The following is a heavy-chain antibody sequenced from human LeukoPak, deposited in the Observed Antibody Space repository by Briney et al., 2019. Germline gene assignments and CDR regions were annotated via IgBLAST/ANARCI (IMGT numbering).Heavy chain of an antibody. Sequence: IPGGSLRLSCAASGFTFSSYSMNWVRQAPGKGLEWVSSISSSSSYIYYADSVKGRFTISRDNAKNSLYLQMNSLRAEDTAVYYCARDGAIFGVGDYWGQGTLVTVSS. D-gene: IGHD3-3*01. CDR3: ARDGAIFGVGDY. J-gene: IGHJ4*02. CDR2: ISSSSSYI. V-gene: IGHV3-21*01. CDR1: GFTFSSYS.